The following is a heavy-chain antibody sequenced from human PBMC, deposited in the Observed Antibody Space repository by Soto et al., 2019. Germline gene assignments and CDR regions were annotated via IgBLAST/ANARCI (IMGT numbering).Heavy chain of an antibody. V-gene: IGHV3-23*01. J-gene: IGHJ6*02. CDR2: ISGSGGST. CDR3: AKDQKPDPLTIFGVVIPKYYYYYYGMDV. D-gene: IGHD3-3*01. Sequence: GGSLRLSCAASGFTFSSYAMSWVRQAPGKGLEWVSAISGSGGSTYYADSVKGRFTISRDNSKNTLYLQMNSLRAEDTDVYYCAKDQKPDPLTIFGVVIPKYYYYYYGMDVWGQGTTVTVSS. CDR1: GFTFSSYA.